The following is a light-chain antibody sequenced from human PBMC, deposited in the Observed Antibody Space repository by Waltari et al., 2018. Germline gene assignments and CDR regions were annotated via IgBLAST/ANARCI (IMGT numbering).Light chain of an antibody. Sequence: QSALTQPASVSGSPGQSITISCTGTSSDVGGYNYVSWYQQHHGKAPKLLIYEVSNRPSGFAKRFSGSKSGNTASLTSSGLQAEDEADYYCSSYTSSSTLVFGGGTKLTVL. J-gene: IGLJ3*02. CDR2: EVS. CDR1: SSDVGGYNY. CDR3: SSYTSSSTLV. V-gene: IGLV2-14*01.